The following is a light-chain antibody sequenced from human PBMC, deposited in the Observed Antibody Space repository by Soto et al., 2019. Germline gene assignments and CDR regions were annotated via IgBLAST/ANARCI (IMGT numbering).Light chain of an antibody. CDR2: DVS. V-gene: IGLV2-14*01. CDR3: SSYTSSSTLYV. CDR1: SSDVGGYNY. J-gene: IGLJ1*01. Sequence: QSVLTQPASVSGSPGQSITISCTGTSSDVGGYNYVSWYQQHPGKAPKLMIYDVSNRPSGVSNRFSGSKSGNTASLTISGLQAEDGANYSCSSYTSSSTLYVLEPGTKATVL.